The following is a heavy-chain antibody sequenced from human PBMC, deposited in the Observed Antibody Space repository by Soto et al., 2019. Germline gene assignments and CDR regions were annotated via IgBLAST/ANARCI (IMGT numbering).Heavy chain of an antibody. CDR1: GFTFSSYS. V-gene: IGHV3-48*02. CDR2: ISSSSSTI. CDR3: ARGLYYYDSRGYWGY. Sequence: EVQLVEAGGGLVQPGGSLRLSCAASGFTFSSYSMNWVRQAPGKGLEWVSYISSSSSTIYYADSVKGRFTISIDNAKNSRYLQMNSLRDEDTAVYYCARGLYYYDSRGYWGYWGQGTLVTVSS. D-gene: IGHD3-22*01. J-gene: IGHJ4*02.